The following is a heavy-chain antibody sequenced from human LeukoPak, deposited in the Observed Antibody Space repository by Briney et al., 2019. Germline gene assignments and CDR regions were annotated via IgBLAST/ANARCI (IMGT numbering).Heavy chain of an antibody. CDR1: GFPFSSYW. CDR2: IKQDGSDK. Sequence: GGSLRLSXAASGFPFSSYWMSWVRQAPGKGLEWVANIKQDGSDKYYVDSVKGRFTISRDNAKNSLYLQLSSLRADDTAVYYCARLTGTTGFDYWGQGTLVTVSS. J-gene: IGHJ4*02. V-gene: IGHV3-7*01. D-gene: IGHD1-1*01. CDR3: ARLTGTTGFDY.